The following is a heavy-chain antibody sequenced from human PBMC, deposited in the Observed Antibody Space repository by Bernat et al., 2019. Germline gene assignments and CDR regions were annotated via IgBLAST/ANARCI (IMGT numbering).Heavy chain of an antibody. J-gene: IGHJ6*02. CDR1: GFTFSSYG. CDR2: IWYDGSNK. V-gene: IGHV3-33*01. CDR3: ARDGYSGYDYYYYYGMDV. D-gene: IGHD5-12*01. Sequence: QVQLVESGGGVVQPGRSLRLSCAASGFTFSSYGMHWVRQAPGKGPEWVAVIWYDGSNKYYADSVKGRFTISRDNSKNTLYLQMNSLRAEDTAVYYCARDGYSGYDYYYYYGMDVWGQGTTVTVSS.